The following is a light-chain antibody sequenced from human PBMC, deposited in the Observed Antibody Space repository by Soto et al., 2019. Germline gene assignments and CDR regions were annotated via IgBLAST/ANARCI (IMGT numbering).Light chain of an antibody. V-gene: IGKV3-15*01. CDR3: QQYNNWPLT. CDR2: GAS. Sequence: EIVMTQSPATLSVSPGERATLSCRASQSVSSNLAWYQQKPGQAPRLLIYGASTRATGIPARFSGGGSGTEFTRPISRLKSEDFAVYCCQQYNNWPLTFGGGTKVEIK. CDR1: QSVSSN. J-gene: IGKJ4*01.